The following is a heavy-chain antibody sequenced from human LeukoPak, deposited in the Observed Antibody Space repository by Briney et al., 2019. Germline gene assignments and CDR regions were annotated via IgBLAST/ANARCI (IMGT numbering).Heavy chain of an antibody. CDR1: DFTVSRNY. CDR3: AGGPTVTNPAAF. J-gene: IGHJ4*02. CDR2: IYAGGST. V-gene: IGHV3-53*01. Sequence: GGSLRLSCAASDFTVSRNYMNWVRQAPGKGLEWVSLIYAGGSTFYAVSVKGRFTISRDNSKNTLHPQMNSLRAEDTAVYYCAGGPTVTNPAAFWGQGTLVTVSS. D-gene: IGHD4-17*01.